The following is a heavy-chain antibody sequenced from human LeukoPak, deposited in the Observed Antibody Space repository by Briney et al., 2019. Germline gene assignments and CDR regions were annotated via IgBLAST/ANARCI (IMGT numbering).Heavy chain of an antibody. D-gene: IGHD1-26*01. J-gene: IGHJ4*02. V-gene: IGHV3-30*02. Sequence: PGGSLRLSCAASGFTFSSYGMHWVRQAPGKGLEWVAFIRYDGSNKYYADSVKGRFTISRDNSKNTLYLQMNSLRAEDTAVYYCAKDLYDGSYSLVSIDYWGQGTLVTVSS. CDR2: IRYDGSNK. CDR3: AKDLYDGSYSLVSIDY. CDR1: GFTFSSYG.